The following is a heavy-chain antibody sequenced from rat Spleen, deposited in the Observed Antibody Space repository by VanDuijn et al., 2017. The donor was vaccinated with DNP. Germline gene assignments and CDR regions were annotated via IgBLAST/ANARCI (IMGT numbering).Heavy chain of an antibody. CDR1: GFSLTSYH. CDR2: MWSGGST. Sequence: QVQLKESGPGLVRPSETLSLTCTVSGFSLTSYHVSWVRQPPGKGLEWMGLMWSGGSTAYNSALKSRLSISRDTSKSQVFLKMNRLQAEDTAMYFGARNYDRYGYFDYWGQGVMVTVSS. D-gene: IGHD1-3*01. CDR3: ARNYDRYGYFDY. J-gene: IGHJ2*01. V-gene: IGHV2-32*01.